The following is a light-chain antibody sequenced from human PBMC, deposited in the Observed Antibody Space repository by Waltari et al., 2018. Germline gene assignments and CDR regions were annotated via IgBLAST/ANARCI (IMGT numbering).Light chain of an antibody. CDR1: SSTSGRTS. V-gene: IGLV1-44*01. CDR3: ATWDDSLNAWI. CDR2: RSD. J-gene: IGLJ2*01. Sequence: QSPLTPPPSISRAPGQGVTISCSGVSSTSGRTSLTWYAQVPGTTPKLLMYRSDQRPSGVSDRFSGSKSGTSASLAITGLLSADEADYICATWDDSLNAWIFGGGTRLTVL.